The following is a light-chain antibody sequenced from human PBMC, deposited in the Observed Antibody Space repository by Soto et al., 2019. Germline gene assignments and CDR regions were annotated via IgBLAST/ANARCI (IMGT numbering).Light chain of an antibody. J-gene: IGLJ1*01. V-gene: IGLV2-14*01. CDR2: GVS. Sequence: QSVLTQPASVSGSPGQSITISCTGTISDFVLYNYVSWYQQHPGKAPKLMLYGVSNRPSGVSNRFSGSKSGNTASLTISGHQAEDVADYYCSSHTTTSSALQVFGTGTKLTVL. CDR1: ISDFVLYNY. CDR3: SSHTTTSSALQV.